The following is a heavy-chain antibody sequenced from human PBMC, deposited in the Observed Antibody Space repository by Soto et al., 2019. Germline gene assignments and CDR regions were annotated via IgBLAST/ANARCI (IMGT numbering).Heavy chain of an antibody. J-gene: IGHJ4*02. CDR1: GYTFTRYG. CDR3: ASGHDYGGNSLGSLDY. Sequence: GASVKGSCKASGYTFTRYGISWVRQAPGQGLEWMGWISAYNGNTNYAQKLQGRVTMTTDTSTSTAYMELRSLRSDDTAVYYCASGHDYGGNSLGSLDYWGQGTLVTVSS. CDR2: ISAYNGNT. D-gene: IGHD4-17*01. V-gene: IGHV1-18*01.